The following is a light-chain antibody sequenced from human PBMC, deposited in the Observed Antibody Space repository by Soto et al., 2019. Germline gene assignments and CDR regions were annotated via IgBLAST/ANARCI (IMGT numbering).Light chain of an antibody. CDR1: QSVYSN. CDR3: QQYDNWTLT. V-gene: IGKV3-15*01. Sequence: EIVMTQSPATLSVSPGERATLSCRASQSVYSNLAWYQQKPGQAPRFLIYGASTRATGIPARFSGSGSGTEFTLTISSLQSEEFAVYYCQQYDNWTLTFGGGTKVDIK. J-gene: IGKJ4*01. CDR2: GAS.